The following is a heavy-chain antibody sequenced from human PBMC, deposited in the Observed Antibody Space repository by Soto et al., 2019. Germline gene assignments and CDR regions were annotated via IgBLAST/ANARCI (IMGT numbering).Heavy chain of an antibody. Sequence: ASVKVSCKASGYTFTGYYMHWVRQAPGQGLEWMGIINPNGGSTSYAQKFQGRVTMTRDTSTSTVYMELSSLRSEDTAVYYCARHWTVVRGGYYYMDVWGKGTTVTVSS. CDR2: INPNGGST. CDR1: GYTFTGYY. D-gene: IGHD2-2*01. J-gene: IGHJ6*03. CDR3: ARHWTVVRGGYYYMDV. V-gene: IGHV1-46*01.